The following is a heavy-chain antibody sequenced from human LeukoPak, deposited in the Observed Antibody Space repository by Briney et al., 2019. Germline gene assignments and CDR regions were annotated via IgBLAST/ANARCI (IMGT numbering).Heavy chain of an antibody. V-gene: IGHV4-39*07. Sequence: KASETLSLTCTVSGGSISSSSYYWSWIRQPPGKGLEWIGSIYYSGSTYYNPSLKSRVTISVDTSKNQFSLKLSSVTAADTAVYYCARERQDIVVVVAAPDGMDVWGQGTTVTVSS. J-gene: IGHJ6*02. D-gene: IGHD2-15*01. CDR3: ARERQDIVVVVAAPDGMDV. CDR1: GGSISSSSYY. CDR2: IYYSGST.